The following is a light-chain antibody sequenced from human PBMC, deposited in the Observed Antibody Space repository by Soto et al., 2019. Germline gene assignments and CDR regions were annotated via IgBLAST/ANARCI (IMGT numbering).Light chain of an antibody. CDR3: RQYTNWPWT. Sequence: EIVMTQSPATLSVSPGERATLSCRASQSFRSNLAWYQQKPGQAPRLLSYGASNRATGIPARFSGSGAGTEFALTISSMPSEDFAVYYCRQYTNWPWTFGQCTKVELK. CDR1: QSFRSN. J-gene: IGKJ1*01. V-gene: IGKV3-15*01. CDR2: GAS.